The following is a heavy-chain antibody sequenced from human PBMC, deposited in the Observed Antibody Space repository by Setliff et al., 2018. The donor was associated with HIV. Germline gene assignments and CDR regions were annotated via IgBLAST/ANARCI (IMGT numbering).Heavy chain of an antibody. CDR1: GGSISVNNYF. CDR2: VHKSGNS. Sequence: SETLSLTCSVSGGSISVNNYFWAWVRQPPGKGLEWIASVHKSGNSYYKPSLKSRATISVDTSENHFSLRLNSVTAADTAVYYCARLDYSNYYSYSIDVWGEGTMVTVSS. D-gene: IGHD4-4*01. V-gene: IGHV4-39*02. J-gene: IGHJ6*03. CDR3: ARLDYSNYYSYSIDV.